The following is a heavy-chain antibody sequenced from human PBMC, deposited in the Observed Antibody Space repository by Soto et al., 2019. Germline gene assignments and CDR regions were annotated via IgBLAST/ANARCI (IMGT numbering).Heavy chain of an antibody. CDR2: INAGNGNT. CDR3: ARGGSLYWYFDL. Sequence: QVQLVQSGAEVKKPGASVKVSFKAFGYTFTSYAMHWVRQAHGRRLEWMGWINAGNGNTKYSQKFQGRVTITRDTSASTAYMELSSLRSEDTAVYYCARGGSLYWYFDLWGRGTLVTVSS. CDR1: GYTFTSYA. D-gene: IGHD1-26*01. J-gene: IGHJ2*01. V-gene: IGHV1-3*01.